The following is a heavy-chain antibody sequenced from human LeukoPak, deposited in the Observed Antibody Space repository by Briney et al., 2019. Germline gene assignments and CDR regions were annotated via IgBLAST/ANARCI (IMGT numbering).Heavy chain of an antibody. Sequence: GGSLRLSCAASGFNFNNYWMSGLRQAPGKGREWVANIKDDGSEEDYVDSVNGRFTIVRDNAYNSLYLQMNSLRVEDTAIYFCARFTRRYSGDYWGQGTLVSVSS. D-gene: IGHD1-26*01. V-gene: IGHV3-7*03. CDR1: GFNFNNYW. CDR2: IKDDGSEE. CDR3: ARFTRRYSGDY. J-gene: IGHJ4*02.